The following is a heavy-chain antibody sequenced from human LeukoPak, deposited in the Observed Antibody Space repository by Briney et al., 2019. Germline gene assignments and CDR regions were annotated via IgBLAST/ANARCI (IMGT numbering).Heavy chain of an antibody. CDR3: AKDLTGVSTSCYGDY. CDR2: ISGSGGST. J-gene: IGHJ4*02. CDR1: GFTFSSYA. Sequence: GGPLRLSCAASGFTFSSYAMSWVRQAPGKGLEWVSAISGSGGSTYYADSVKGRFTISRDNSKNTLYLQMNSLRAEDTAVYYCAKDLTGVSTSCYGDYWGQGTLVTVSS. D-gene: IGHD2-2*01. V-gene: IGHV3-23*01.